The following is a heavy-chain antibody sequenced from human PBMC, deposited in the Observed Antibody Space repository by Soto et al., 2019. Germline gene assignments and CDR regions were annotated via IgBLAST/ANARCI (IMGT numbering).Heavy chain of an antibody. J-gene: IGHJ5*02. CDR1: GASVSDGY. CDR3: ARSYYDATGFAVDP. D-gene: IGHD1-26*01. V-gene: IGHV4-59*02. Sequence: SETLSLTCTVSGASVSDGYWSWIRQPPGKELEWIGFMYFGGSFNYNPSLTGRVNISVETSKNQYSMTMTSVIAADTAVYYCARSYYDATGFAVDPWGQGTLVTVS. CDR2: MYFGGSF.